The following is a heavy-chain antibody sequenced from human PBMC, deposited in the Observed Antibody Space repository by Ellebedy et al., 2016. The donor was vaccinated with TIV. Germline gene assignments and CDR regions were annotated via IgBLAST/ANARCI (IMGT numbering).Heavy chain of an antibody. J-gene: IGHJ6*03. CDR1: GFTFTSSA. D-gene: IGHD2-2*01. CDR3: AAVGCTSCNMDV. V-gene: IGHV1-58*02. Sequence: SVKVSCXASGFTFTSSAMQWVRQARGQRLEWIGWIVVGSGNTNYAQKFQERVTITRDMSTSTAYMELSSLRSEDTAVYYCAAVGCTSCNMDVWGKGTTVTVSS. CDR2: IVVGSGNT.